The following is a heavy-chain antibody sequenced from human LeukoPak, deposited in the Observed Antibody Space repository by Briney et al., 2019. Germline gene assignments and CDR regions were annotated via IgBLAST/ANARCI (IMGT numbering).Heavy chain of an antibody. CDR2: ISSSGTGI. V-gene: IGHV3-48*04. D-gene: IGHD3-10*02. CDR3: ARAMWDAFDI. CDR1: GFTFSSYG. J-gene: IGHJ3*02. Sequence: PGGSLRLSCAASGFTFSSYGMHWVRQAPGKGLEWVSYISSSGTGIYYADSVKGRFTISRDNAKNSLYLQVNSLRAEDTAVYYCARAMWDAFDIWGQGTMVTVSS.